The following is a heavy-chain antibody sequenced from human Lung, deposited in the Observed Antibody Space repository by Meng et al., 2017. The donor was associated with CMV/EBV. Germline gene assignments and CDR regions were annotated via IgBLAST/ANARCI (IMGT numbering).Heavy chain of an antibody. Sequence: GGSLRLXXAASGFTFSSYAMHWVRQAPGKGLEWVAVISYDGSNKYYADSVKGRFTISRDNSKNTLYLQMNSLRAEDTAVYYCARDLSFSGWYRNAFDIWGQGTMVXVSS. V-gene: IGHV3-30*04. CDR3: ARDLSFSGWYRNAFDI. D-gene: IGHD6-19*01. J-gene: IGHJ3*02. CDR1: GFTFSSYA. CDR2: ISYDGSNK.